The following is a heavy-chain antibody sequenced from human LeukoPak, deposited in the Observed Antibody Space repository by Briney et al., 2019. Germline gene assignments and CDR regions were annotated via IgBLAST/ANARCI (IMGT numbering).Heavy chain of an antibody. Sequence: GASVKVSCKASGGTFSSYAFSWVRQAPGQGLEWMGGIIPIFGTANYAQKFQGRVTITADESTSTAYMELSSLRSEDTAVYYCARDLADYFDYWGQGTLVTVSS. J-gene: IGHJ4*02. CDR3: ARDLADYFDY. CDR2: IIPIFGTA. CDR1: GGTFSSYA. V-gene: IGHV1-69*13.